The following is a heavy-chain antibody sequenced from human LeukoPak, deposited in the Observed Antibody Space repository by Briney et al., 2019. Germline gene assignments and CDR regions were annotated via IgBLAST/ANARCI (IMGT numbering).Heavy chain of an antibody. V-gene: IGHV3-48*03. D-gene: IGHD1-1*01. Sequence: GGSLRLSCAASGFTFTSHEMNWVRQAPGKGLEWVSYINSDGSTTYYADSVKGRFTISRDNAKNTVYLQMNGLRAEDTTVYYCATVSEYWGQGTLVTVSS. CDR1: GFTFTSHE. CDR2: INSDGSTT. J-gene: IGHJ4*02. CDR3: ATVSEY.